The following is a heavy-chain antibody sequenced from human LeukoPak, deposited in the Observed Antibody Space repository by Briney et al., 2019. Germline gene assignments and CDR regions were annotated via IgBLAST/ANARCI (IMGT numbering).Heavy chain of an antibody. CDR1: GGTFSSYA. V-gene: IGHV1-69*13. Sequence: SVKVSCKASGGTFSSYAISWVRQAPGQGLEWMGGIIPIFGTANYAQKFQGRVTITADESTSTAYMELSSLRSEDTAVYYCAGNLDYDFWSETGYYFDYWGQGTLVTVSS. J-gene: IGHJ4*02. CDR2: IIPIFGTA. CDR3: AGNLDYDFWSETGYYFDY. D-gene: IGHD3-3*01.